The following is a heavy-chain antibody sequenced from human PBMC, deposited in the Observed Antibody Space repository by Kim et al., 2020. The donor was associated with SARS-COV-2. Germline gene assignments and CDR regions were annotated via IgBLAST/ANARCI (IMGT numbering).Heavy chain of an antibody. J-gene: IGHJ6*02. CDR3: ARVNYHESVSLSDYDNSRDV. V-gene: IGHV3-30-3*01. CDR2: ISYDRRNK. Sequence: GGSLRLSCAASGLIFDSSTMNWVRQAPGKGLEWVAVISYDRRNKDCADSVKGRFTISRDNSKSTLYLQMNSLRVEDTAVYYCARVNYHESVSLSDYDNSRDVGRHGTTLTVSS. D-gene: IGHD1-7*01. CDR1: GLIFDSST.